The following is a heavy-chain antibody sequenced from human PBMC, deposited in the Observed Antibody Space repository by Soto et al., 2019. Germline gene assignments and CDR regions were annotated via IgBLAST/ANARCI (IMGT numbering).Heavy chain of an antibody. D-gene: IGHD6-19*01. Sequence: QVQLVQSGAEEKKPGASVKVSCKASGYTFTGYAMHWVRQAPGQRLEWMGWINAGNGNTKYSQKFQGRVTITRDTSASTAYMELSSMRSEDTAVYYCERAVAMAADFDYWGQGTLVTVSS. V-gene: IGHV1-3*05. CDR2: INAGNGNT. J-gene: IGHJ4*02. CDR3: ERAVAMAADFDY. CDR1: GYTFTGYA.